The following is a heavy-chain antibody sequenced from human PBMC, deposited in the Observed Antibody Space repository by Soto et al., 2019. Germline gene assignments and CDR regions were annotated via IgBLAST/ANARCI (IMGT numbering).Heavy chain of an antibody. CDR2: ISVHNGYT. CDR1: GYTFTNYG. J-gene: IGHJ6*02. D-gene: IGHD6-13*01. CDR3: ARDNIEYSTSLSGMDV. Sequence: ASVKVSCKASGYTFTNYGISWVRQAPGQGPEWMGWISVHNGYTNYAQKFQGRVTMTTDTSTTTANMELRSLRSDDTAVYYCARDNIEYSTSLSGMDVWGQGTTVTVS. V-gene: IGHV1-18*01.